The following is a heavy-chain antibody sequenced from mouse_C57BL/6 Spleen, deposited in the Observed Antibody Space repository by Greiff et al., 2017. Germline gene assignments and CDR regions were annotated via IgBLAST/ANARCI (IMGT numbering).Heavy chain of an antibody. Sequence: VQLQQSGPVLVKPGASVKMSCKASGYTFTDYYMNWVKQSHGKSLEWIGVINPYNGGTSYNQKFKGKATLTVDKSSSTAYMELNSLTSEDSAVYYCARSPQITTVVAGGYFDYWGQGTTLTVSS. CDR2: INPYNGGT. CDR1: GYTFTDYY. CDR3: ARSPQITTVVAGGYFDY. J-gene: IGHJ2*01. D-gene: IGHD1-1*01. V-gene: IGHV1-19*01.